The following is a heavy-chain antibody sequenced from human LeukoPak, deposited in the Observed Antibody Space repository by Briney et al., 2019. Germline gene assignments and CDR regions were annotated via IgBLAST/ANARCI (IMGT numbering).Heavy chain of an antibody. J-gene: IGHJ4*02. D-gene: IGHD6-6*01. CDR3: ARVSEYSSSAFDY. CDR1: GYTFTSYG. V-gene: IGHV1-69*06. CDR2: IIPIFGTA. Sequence: GASVKVSCKASGYTFTSYGISWVRQAPGQGLEWMGGIIPIFGTANYAQKFQGRVTITADKSTSTAYMELSSLRSEDTAVYYCARVSEYSSSAFDYWGQGTLVTVSS.